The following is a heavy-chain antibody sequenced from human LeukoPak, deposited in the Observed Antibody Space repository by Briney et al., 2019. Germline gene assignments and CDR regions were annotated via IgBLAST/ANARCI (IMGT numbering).Heavy chain of an antibody. CDR2: ISGVGNT. Sequence: GGSLRLSCVASGFTVSNNGLSWFRQAPGKRLEWVSDISGVGNTYYADSVKGRFTISRDNAKNSLYLQMNSLRAEDTAVYYCARGSPRFLEWLLFVYWGQGTLVTVSS. CDR3: ARGSPRFLEWLLFVY. CDR1: GFTVSNNG. D-gene: IGHD3-3*01. V-gene: IGHV3-23*01. J-gene: IGHJ4*02.